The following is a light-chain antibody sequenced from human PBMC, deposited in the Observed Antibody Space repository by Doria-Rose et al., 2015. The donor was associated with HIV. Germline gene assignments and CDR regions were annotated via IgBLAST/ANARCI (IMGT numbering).Light chain of an antibody. J-gene: IGLJ1*01. Sequence: QSVVTQEPSVSGAPGQRVTISCTGSSSNIGADYDVHWYQQLPGTAPKLLIYGNSNRPSGVPDRFSGSKSGTSASLAITGLQAEYEADYYCQSYDSSLSGSYVFGTGTKVTVL. CDR3: QSYDSSLSGSYV. CDR2: GNS. V-gene: IGLV1-40*01. CDR1: SSNIGADYD.